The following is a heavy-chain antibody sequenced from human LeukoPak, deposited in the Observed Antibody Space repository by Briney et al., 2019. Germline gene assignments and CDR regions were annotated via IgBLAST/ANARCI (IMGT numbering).Heavy chain of an antibody. V-gene: IGHV3-21*01. CDR1: GFTFSSYS. J-gene: IGHJ4*02. D-gene: IGHD6-19*01. CDR2: ISSSSSSYI. CDR3: AREEAGQYYFDY. Sequence: AGGSLRLSCAASGFTFSSYSMNWVRQAPGKGLEWVSSISSSSSSYIYYADSVKGRFTISRDNSKNTLYLQMNSLRAEDTAVYYCAREEAGQYYFDYWGQGTLVTVSS.